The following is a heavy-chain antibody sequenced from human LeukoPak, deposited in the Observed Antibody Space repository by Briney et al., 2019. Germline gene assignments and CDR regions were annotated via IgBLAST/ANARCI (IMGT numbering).Heavy chain of an antibody. CDR2: IYYSGST. J-gene: IGHJ4*02. CDR1: GGSISSSSYY. Sequence: PSETLSLTCTVSGGSISSSSYYWGWIRQPPGKGLEWIGSIYYSGSTYYNPSLKSRFTISVDTSKNQFSLKLSSVTAADTAVYYCARGLAVAVSLDYWGQGTLVTVSS. CDR3: ARGLAVAVSLDY. D-gene: IGHD6-19*01. V-gene: IGHV4-39*07.